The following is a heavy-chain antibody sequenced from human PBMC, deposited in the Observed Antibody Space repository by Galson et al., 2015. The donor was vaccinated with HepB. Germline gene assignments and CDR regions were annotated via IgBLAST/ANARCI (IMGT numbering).Heavy chain of an antibody. CDR2: ISYDGSNK. J-gene: IGHJ3*02. CDR1: GFTFSGYA. V-gene: IGHV3-30-3*01. Sequence: SLRLSCAASGFTFSGYAMHWVRQAPGKGLEWVAVISYDGSNKYYADSVTGRFTISRDNSKNTLYLQMNSLRAEDTAVYYCAKDLGGKLPGHDAFDIWGQGTMVTVSS. CDR3: AKDLGGKLPGHDAFDI. D-gene: IGHD3-10*01.